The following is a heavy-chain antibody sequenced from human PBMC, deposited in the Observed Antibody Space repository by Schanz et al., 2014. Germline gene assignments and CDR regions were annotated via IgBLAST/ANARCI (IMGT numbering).Heavy chain of an antibody. J-gene: IGHJ2*01. CDR3: ARLSVAGRPHVNYWYFDL. CDR2: INPDSGDT. Sequence: QVQVVQSGAEVKKPGASVKVSCKASGYTFSDSYVHWVRQAPGQGLEWMGWINPDSGDTNFAQKFQGWVTMTRDKSITTAYMEVSRLKSDDTAVYYCARLSVAGRPHVNYWYFDLWGRGTLVTVSS. D-gene: IGHD6-19*01. V-gene: IGHV1-2*04. CDR1: GYTFSDSY.